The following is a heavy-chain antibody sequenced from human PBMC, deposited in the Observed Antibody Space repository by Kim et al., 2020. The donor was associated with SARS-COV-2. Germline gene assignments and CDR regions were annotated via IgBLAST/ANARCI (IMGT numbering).Heavy chain of an antibody. CDR3: ARHSVVVPAAIKGRERNWFDP. CDR2: IYYSGST. CDR1: GGSISSSSYY. D-gene: IGHD2-2*02. J-gene: IGHJ5*02. Sequence: SETLSLTCTVSGGSISSSSYYWGWIRQPPGKGLEWIGSIYYSGSTYYNPSLKSRVTISVDTSKNQLSLKLSSGTAADTAVYYCARHSVVVPAAIKGRERNWFDPWGQGTLVTVSS. V-gene: IGHV4-39*01.